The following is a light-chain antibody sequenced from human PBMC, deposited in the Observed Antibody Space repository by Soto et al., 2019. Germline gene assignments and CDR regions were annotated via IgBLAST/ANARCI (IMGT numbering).Light chain of an antibody. Sequence: DIQMTQSPSTLSASVGDRVIITCRASQSISRLLAWYQQRPGRAPKLLIYDASSLKSGVPSRFSGSVSGTEFTLTISSLQPDDFASYYCQQYNNYSWTFGQGTKVEIK. CDR1: QSISRL. V-gene: IGKV1-5*01. CDR2: DAS. J-gene: IGKJ1*01. CDR3: QQYNNYSWT.